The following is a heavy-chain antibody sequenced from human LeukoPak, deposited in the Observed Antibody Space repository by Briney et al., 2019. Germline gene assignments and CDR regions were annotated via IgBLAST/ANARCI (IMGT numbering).Heavy chain of an antibody. V-gene: IGHV3-30*04. CDR1: GFTFSRYA. J-gene: IGHJ4*02. D-gene: IGHD3-22*01. CDR3: ARDKSRRNYYDSSGYSYPPYFDY. CDR2: ISYDGRNK. Sequence: GGSLRLSCAASGFTFSRYAMHWVRQAPGQGLESVAVISYDGRNKYYADSVKGRFTISRDNSKNTLYLQMNSLRAEDTAVYYCARDKSRRNYYDSSGYSYPPYFDYWGQGTLVTVSS.